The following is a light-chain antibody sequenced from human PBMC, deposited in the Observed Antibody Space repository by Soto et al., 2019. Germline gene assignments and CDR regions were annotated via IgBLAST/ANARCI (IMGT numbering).Light chain of an antibody. J-gene: IGLJ1*01. CDR2: LNSDGSH. V-gene: IGLV4-69*01. CDR1: SGHSSYA. Sequence: QSVLTQSPSASASLGASVKLTCTLSSGHSSYAIAWHQQQPEKGPRYLMKLNSDGSHSRGDGIPDRFSGSGSGAERYLTISSLQSEDEADYYCQTWGTGIHVFGTGTKLTVL. CDR3: QTWGTGIHV.